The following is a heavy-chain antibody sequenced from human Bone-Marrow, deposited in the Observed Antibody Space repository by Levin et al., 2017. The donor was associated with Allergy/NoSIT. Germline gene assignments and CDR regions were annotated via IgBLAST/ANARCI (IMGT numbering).Heavy chain of an antibody. D-gene: IGHD2-2*01. CDR2: ISYDGSNK. V-gene: IGHV3-30-3*01. Sequence: GESLKISCAASGFTFSSYAMHWVRQAPGKGLEWVAVISYDGSNKYYADSVKGRFTISRDNSKNTLYLQMNSLRAEDTAVYYCARAYCSSTSCPPMFDPWGQGTLVTVSS. CDR1: GFTFSSYA. CDR3: ARAYCSSTSCPPMFDP. J-gene: IGHJ5*02.